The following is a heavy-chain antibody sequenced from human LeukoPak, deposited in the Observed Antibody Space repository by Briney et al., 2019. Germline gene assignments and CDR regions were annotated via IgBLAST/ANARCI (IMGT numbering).Heavy chain of an antibody. V-gene: IGHV4-39*01. CDR1: GGSISSSIYY. CDR2: IYYSGST. D-gene: IGHD2-15*01. Sequence: PSETLSLTCTVSGGSISSSIYYWGWIRQPPGKGLEWIGSIYYSGSTYDNPSLKSRVTISVDTSKNQFSLKVRSVTAADTAVYYCARASVVAAAYNWFDPWGQGTLVTVSS. J-gene: IGHJ5*02. CDR3: ARASVVAAAYNWFDP.